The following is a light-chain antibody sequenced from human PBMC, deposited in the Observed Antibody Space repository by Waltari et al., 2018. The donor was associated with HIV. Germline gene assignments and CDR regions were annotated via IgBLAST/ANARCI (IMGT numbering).Light chain of an antibody. J-gene: IGLJ3*02. CDR3: AAWDDSLSGPV. CDR1: SSNIGNNY. Sequence: QSVLTQPPSASGTPGQRLTISCSGSSSNIGNNYVYWYHQLPGTAPKRLIYRSNERPSGVPDRFSGSKAGTSASLAISGLRSEDEADYYCAAWDDSLSGPVFGGGTKLTVL. CDR2: RSN. V-gene: IGLV1-47*01.